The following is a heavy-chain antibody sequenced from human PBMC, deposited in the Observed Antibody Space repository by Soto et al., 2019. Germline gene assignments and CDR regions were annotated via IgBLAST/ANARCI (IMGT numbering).Heavy chain of an antibody. CDR1: GYTFTGYY. CDR3: ARDLYYSSGRYFDHDAFDI. Sequence: GASVKVSCKASGYTFTGYYMHWVRQAPGQGLEWMGWISPHNDRTKYARRFQDRVTMTTETPTSTVYMELGSLRSDDTAVYYCARDLYYSSGRYFDHDAFDIWGQGTVVTVSS. D-gene: IGHD6-19*01. V-gene: IGHV1-18*04. CDR2: ISPHNDRT. J-gene: IGHJ3*02.